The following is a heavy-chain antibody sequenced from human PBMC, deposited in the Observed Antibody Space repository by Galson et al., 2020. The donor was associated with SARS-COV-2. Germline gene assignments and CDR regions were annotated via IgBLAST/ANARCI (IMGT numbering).Heavy chain of an antibody. J-gene: IGHJ4*02. CDR1: GGSFSGYY. CDR2: INHSGST. CDR3: ARVDGEVGATYYFDY. Sequence: SETLSLTCAVYGGSFSGYYWSWIRQPPGKGLEWIGEINHSGSTNYNPSLKSRVTISVDTSKNQFSLKLSSVTAADTAVYYCARVDGEVGATYYFDYWGQGTLVTVSS. V-gene: IGHV4-34*01. D-gene: IGHD1-26*01.